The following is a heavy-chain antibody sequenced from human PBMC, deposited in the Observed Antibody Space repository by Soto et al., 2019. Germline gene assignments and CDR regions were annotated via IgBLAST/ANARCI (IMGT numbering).Heavy chain of an antibody. V-gene: IGHV4-59*01. CDR2: IYYSGST. CDR1: GGSISSYY. Sequence: QVQLQESGPGLVKPSETLSLTCTVSGGSISSYYWSWIRQPPGKGLEWIGYIYYSGSTNYNPSLKSRVTISVDTSKNQFSLKLSSVTAADTAVYYCARAGNYDYVWGSYSPTPDYGMDVWGQGTTVTVSS. CDR3: ARAGNYDYVWGSYSPTPDYGMDV. D-gene: IGHD3-16*01. J-gene: IGHJ6*02.